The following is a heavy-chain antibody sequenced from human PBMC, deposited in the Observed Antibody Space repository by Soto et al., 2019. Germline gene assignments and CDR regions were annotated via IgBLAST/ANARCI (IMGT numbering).Heavy chain of an antibody. CDR1: GFTFSSYA. CDR2: ISGSGGST. D-gene: IGHD3-10*01. CDR3: AKGRDYYYGSGSYYTY. Sequence: VGSLRLSCAASGFTFSSYAMSWVRQAPGKGLEWVSAISGSGGSTYYADSVKGRFTISRDNSKNTLYLQMNSLRAEDTAVYYCAKGRDYYYGSGSYYTYWGQGTLVTVSS. V-gene: IGHV3-23*01. J-gene: IGHJ4*02.